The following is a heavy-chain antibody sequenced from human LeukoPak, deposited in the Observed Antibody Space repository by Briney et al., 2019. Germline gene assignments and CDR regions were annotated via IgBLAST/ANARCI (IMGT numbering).Heavy chain of an antibody. J-gene: IGHJ6*04. CDR3: ARERISAGVRGVIHGMDV. D-gene: IGHD3-10*01. Sequence: KASETLSLTCAVYGGSFSGYYWSWIRQPPGKGLGWIGEINHSGSTNYNPSLKSRVTISVDTSKNQFSLKLSSVTAADTAVYYCARERISAGVRGVIHGMDVWGKGTTVTVSS. V-gene: IGHV4-34*01. CDR2: INHSGST. CDR1: GGSFSGYY.